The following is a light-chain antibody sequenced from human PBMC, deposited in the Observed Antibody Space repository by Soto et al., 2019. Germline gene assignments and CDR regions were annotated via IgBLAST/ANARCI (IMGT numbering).Light chain of an antibody. CDR3: QQYNSYSRT. Sequence: DIQMTQSPSTLSGSLGERATITCRASRSIGRYLAWYQQKPGKAPKLLIYDASILESGVPSRFSGSGSGTEFTLTISSLQPDDFATYFCQQYNSYSRTFGQGTKVDIK. CDR1: RSIGRY. V-gene: IGKV1-5*01. J-gene: IGKJ1*01. CDR2: DAS.